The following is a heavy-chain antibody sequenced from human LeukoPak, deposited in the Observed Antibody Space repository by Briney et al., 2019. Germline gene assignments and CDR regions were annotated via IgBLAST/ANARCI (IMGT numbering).Heavy chain of an antibody. CDR2: INTDGTTT. J-gene: IGHJ4*02. V-gene: IGHV3-74*01. D-gene: IGHD1-1*01. CDR3: VSDHTGHDDY. Sequence: PGTSLRLSCAASGFTFSTYWMHWVRQAPGKGLVWVSRINTDGTTTTYADSVKGRFTISRDNAKNTLHLQMNSLRVEDTAVYYCVSDHTGHDDYWGQGTLVTVSS. CDR1: GFTFSTYW.